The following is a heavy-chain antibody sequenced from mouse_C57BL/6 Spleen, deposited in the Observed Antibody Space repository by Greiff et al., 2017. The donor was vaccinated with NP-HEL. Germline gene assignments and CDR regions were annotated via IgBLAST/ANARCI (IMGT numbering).Heavy chain of an antibody. CDR1: GFTFSDYY. V-gene: IGHV5-12*01. J-gene: IGHJ4*01. Sequence: EVMLVESGGGLVQPGGSLKLSCAASGFTFSDYYMYWVRQTPEKRLEWVAYISNGGGSTYYPDTVKGRFTISRDNAKNTLYLQMSRLKSEDTAMYYCARHGEAMDYWGQGTSVTVSS. CDR3: ARHGEAMDY. CDR2: ISNGGGST.